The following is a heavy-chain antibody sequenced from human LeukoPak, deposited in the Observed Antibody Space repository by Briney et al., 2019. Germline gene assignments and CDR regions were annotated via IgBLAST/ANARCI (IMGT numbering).Heavy chain of an antibody. V-gene: IGHV4-34*01. J-gene: IGHJ4*02. CDR2: INHSGST. CDR3: AKAVVAATGYYFDY. Sequence: KPSETLSLTCAVYGGSFSGYYWSWIRQPPGKGLEWIGEINHSGSTNYNPSLKSRVTISVDTSKNQFSLKLSSVTAADTAVYYCAKAVVAATGYYFDYWGQGTLVTVSS. CDR1: GGSFSGYY. D-gene: IGHD2-15*01.